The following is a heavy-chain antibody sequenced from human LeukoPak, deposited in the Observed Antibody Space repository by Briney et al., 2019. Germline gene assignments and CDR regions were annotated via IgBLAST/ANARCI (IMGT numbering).Heavy chain of an antibody. CDR2: VKQGGSEK. J-gene: IGHJ6*02. Sequence: PGGSLRLACAASGFTFSIYWMSWVRQAPGKGLEWLANVKQGGSEKFYVDSVKGRFTISRDNAKNSLYLQMNSLRAEDTAVYYCARDGLGISAAGSPYGMDVWGQGTTVTVSS. CDR3: ARDGLGISAAGSPYGMDV. D-gene: IGHD6-13*01. CDR1: GFTFSIYW. V-gene: IGHV3-7*01.